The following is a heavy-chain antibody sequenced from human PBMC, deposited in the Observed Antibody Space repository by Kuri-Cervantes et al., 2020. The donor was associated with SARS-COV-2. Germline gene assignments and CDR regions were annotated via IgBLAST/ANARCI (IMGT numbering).Heavy chain of an antibody. V-gene: IGHV1-46*01. CDR1: GYTFTSYD. Sequence: ASVKVSCKASGYTFTSYDINWVRQAPGQGLEWMGIINPSGGSTSYAQKFQGRVTMTRDTSTSTVYMELSSLRSEDTAVYYCARDGYQLLSGWFDPWGQGTLVTVSS. D-gene: IGHD2-2*01. CDR2: INPSGGST. J-gene: IGHJ5*02. CDR3: ARDGYQLLSGWFDP.